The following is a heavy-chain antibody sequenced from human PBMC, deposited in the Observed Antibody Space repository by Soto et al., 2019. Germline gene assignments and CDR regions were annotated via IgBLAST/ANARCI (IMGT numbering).Heavy chain of an antibody. J-gene: IGHJ4*02. D-gene: IGHD2-15*01. CDR3: ARGGAGYYFDY. V-gene: IGHV1-3*05. CDR2: INAGNGDT. CDR1: GYTFINYA. Sequence: QVQLVQSGAEEKKPGASVKVSCKASGYTFINYAIHWVRQAPGQRLEGMGWINAGNGDTKYSQKFQGRVTITRDTSANTAYMELSGLRSEGTAVYYCARGGAGYYFDYWGQGTLVTVSS.